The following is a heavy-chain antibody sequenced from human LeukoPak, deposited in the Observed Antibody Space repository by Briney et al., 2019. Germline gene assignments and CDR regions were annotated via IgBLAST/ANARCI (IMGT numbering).Heavy chain of an antibody. CDR1: GYSFSSYW. CDR3: ARQWGGSGQDYDY. CDR2: IHPGDSET. D-gene: IGHD6-19*01. J-gene: IGHJ4*02. Sequence: GESLKISCKTSGYSFSSYWIGWVRQMLGKGLEWMGMIHPGDSETRYSPSFQGQVTFSADKSVSTANLQWSSLKASDTAIYYCARQWGGSGQDYDYWGQGTPVTVSS. V-gene: IGHV5-51*01.